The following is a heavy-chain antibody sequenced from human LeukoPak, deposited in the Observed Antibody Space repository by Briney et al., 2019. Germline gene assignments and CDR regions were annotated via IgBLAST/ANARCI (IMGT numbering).Heavy chain of an antibody. D-gene: IGHD6-13*01. V-gene: IGHV1-18*01. CDR1: GYTFTSYG. J-gene: IGHJ6*03. CDR3: ARDSNPYSSSWYPYYYYYYYMDV. Sequence: ASVKVSRKASGYTFTSYGISWVRQAPGQGLEWMGWISAYNGNTNYAQKLQGRVTMTTDTSTSTAYMELRSLRSDDTAVYYCARDSNPYSSSWYPYYYYYYYMDVWGKGTTVTVSS. CDR2: ISAYNGNT.